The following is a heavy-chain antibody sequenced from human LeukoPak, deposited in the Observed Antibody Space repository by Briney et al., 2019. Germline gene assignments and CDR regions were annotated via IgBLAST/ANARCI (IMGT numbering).Heavy chain of an antibody. D-gene: IGHD3-10*01. CDR1: GFIFNDHG. J-gene: IGHJ4*02. CDR3: AKDGYYYGSGRRGYFDY. CDR2: INWNGGST. V-gene: IGHV3-20*04. Sequence: GGSLRLSCAASGFIFNDHGMSWVRQVPGKGLEWVSGINWNGGSTGYADSVKGRFIISRDNAKNSLYLQMNSLRAEDMALYYCAKDGYYYGSGRRGYFDYWGQGTLVTVSS.